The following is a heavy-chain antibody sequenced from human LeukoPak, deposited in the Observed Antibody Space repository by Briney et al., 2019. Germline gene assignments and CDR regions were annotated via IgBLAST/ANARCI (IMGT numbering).Heavy chain of an antibody. Sequence: PGGCLRLSCAASGFTFSSFAMIWVRQGPGKVLEWISAIGGDSGGIQYADSVKGRFTIARDNSKNTLYLQMDSLRADDTAVYYCAKYRTTTAPPRNFDYWGQGTLVSVSS. V-gene: IGHV3-23*01. D-gene: IGHD1-14*01. J-gene: IGHJ4*02. CDR1: GFTFSSFA. CDR2: IGGDSGGI. CDR3: AKYRTTTAPPRNFDY.